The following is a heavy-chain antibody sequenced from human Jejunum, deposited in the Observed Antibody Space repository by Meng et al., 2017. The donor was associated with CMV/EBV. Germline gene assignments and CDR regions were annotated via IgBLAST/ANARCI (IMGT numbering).Heavy chain of an antibody. D-gene: IGHD2-15*01. V-gene: IGHV4-59*01. CDR2: VSYRYTS. J-gene: IGHJ4*02. CDR1: ITSDF. CDR3: ARERDPPGAAHGRYYFDY. Sequence: ITSDFVGRIRQPPAKALEWSWCVSYRYTSNYNPSLKSRVTISMDTPKNQFSLELTCVTAADTAVYYWARERDPPGAAHGRYYFDYWGEGSLVTVSS.